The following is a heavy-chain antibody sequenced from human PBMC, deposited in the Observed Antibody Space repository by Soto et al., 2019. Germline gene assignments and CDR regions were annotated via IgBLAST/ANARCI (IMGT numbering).Heavy chain of an antibody. CDR2: IWYDGSNK. CDR1: GFIFSSYA. D-gene: IGHD5-12*01. Sequence: GGSLRLSCAASGFIFSSYAMYWVRQAPGKGLEWVAVIWYDGSNKYYADSVKGRFTISRDNSKNTLYLQMDSLRPEDTAVYYCAKEKVSGGHETYLGSDYWGQGTLVTVSS. CDR3: AKEKVSGGHETYLGSDY. V-gene: IGHV3-30*02. J-gene: IGHJ4*02.